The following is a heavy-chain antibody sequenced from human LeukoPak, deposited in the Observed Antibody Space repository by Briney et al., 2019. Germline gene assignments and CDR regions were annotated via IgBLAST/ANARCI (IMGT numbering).Heavy chain of an antibody. D-gene: IGHD2-15*01. V-gene: IGHV3-74*01. Sequence: GGSLRLSCAASGLTFSSHWMHWVRQAPGKGLVWVSRINSDGSSASYADSVKGRFTISRDNAKNTLYLQMNSLRAEDTAVYYCATSWAEYFQHWGQGTLVTVSS. J-gene: IGHJ1*01. CDR2: INSDGSSA. CDR3: ATSWAEYFQH. CDR1: GLTFSSHW.